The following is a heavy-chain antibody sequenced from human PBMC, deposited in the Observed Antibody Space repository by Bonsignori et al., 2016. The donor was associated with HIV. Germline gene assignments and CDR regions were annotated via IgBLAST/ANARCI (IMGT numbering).Heavy chain of an antibody. V-gene: IGHV1-69*12. D-gene: IGHD3-10*01. J-gene: IGHJ3*02. CDR2: ILPVVPKI. CDR1: GDIFTRSA. CDR3: ARGKYYGSESPMGAFDM. Sequence: QVQLVQSGAEVKKPGSSVKVSCKASGDIFTRSAFSWVRQAPGHGLEWLGGILPVVPKIQSAQKFQGRVTFTADESTSTAYMELSSLRSEDTAVYYCARGKYYGSESPMGAFDMWGQGTMVTVSS.